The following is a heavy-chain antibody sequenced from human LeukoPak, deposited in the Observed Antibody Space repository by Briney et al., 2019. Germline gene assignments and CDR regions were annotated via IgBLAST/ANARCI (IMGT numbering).Heavy chain of an antibody. CDR2: ISSSSYI. Sequence: GGSLRLSCAASGFTFSSYSMNWVRQAPGKGLEWVSSISSSSYILYADSVKGRFTISRGNAKNSLFLQINSLRAEDTAVYYRARQGPYGDYSHWGQGTMVTVSS. CDR3: ARQGPYGDYSH. V-gene: IGHV3-21*01. CDR1: GFTFSSYS. J-gene: IGHJ4*02. D-gene: IGHD4-17*01.